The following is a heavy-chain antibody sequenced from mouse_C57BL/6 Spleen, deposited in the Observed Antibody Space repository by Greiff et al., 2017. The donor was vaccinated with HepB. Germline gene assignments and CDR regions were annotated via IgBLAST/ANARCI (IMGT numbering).Heavy chain of an antibody. CDR1: GFTFSSYG. CDR3: ARHELGRGYYYAMDY. D-gene: IGHD4-1*01. J-gene: IGHJ4*01. V-gene: IGHV5-6*01. CDR2: ISSGGSYT. Sequence: EVQLVESGGDLVKPGGSLKLSCAASGFTFSSYGMSWVRQTPDKRLEWVATISSGGSYTYYPDSVKGRFTISRDNAKNTLYLQMSSLKSEDTAMYYCARHELGRGYYYAMDYWGQGTSVTVSS.